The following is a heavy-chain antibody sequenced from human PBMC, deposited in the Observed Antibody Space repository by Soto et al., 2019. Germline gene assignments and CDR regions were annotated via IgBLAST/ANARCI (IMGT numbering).Heavy chain of an antibody. J-gene: IGHJ6*02. D-gene: IGHD3-16*01. CDR1: GGTFGSYA. V-gene: IGHV1-69*01. CDR3: ARSQVRSTCLEIYYYYYYGMDV. Sequence: QVQLVQSGAEVKKPGSSVKVSCKASGGTFGSYAISWVRQAPGQGPEWMGGIIPITGTANYAQKFQGRVRITADESTSTASMQLSSLRSEDTAVYYCARSQVRSTCLEIYYYYYYGMDVWGQGTTVTVSS. CDR2: IIPITGTA.